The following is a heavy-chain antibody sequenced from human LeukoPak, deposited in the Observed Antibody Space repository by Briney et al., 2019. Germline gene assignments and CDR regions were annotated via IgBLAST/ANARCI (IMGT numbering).Heavy chain of an antibody. CDR2: IYYSGST. D-gene: IGHD1-26*01. CDR1: GGSISSGGYY. V-gene: IGHV4-30-4*08. Sequence: SQTLSLTCTVSGGSISSGGYYWGWIRQPPGKGLDWIVYIYYSGSTYYNPSLKSRLTISVDTSKNHFSLNLSSVTAADTAVYYCARDWGHRVGDGGYLDYWGQGTLVTVSS. J-gene: IGHJ4*02. CDR3: ARDWGHRVGDGGYLDY.